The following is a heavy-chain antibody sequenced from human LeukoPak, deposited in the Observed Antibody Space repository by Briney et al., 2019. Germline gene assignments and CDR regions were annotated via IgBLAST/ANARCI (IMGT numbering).Heavy chain of an antibody. Sequence: PSETLSLTRTVSGGSISSRSYYWGWIRQPPGKGLEWIGSVYYSGSTYYNPSLKSRVTISVDTSKNQFSLKLSSVTAAYTAVYYCARSGSSSGYLFDYWGQGTLVTVSS. D-gene: IGHD3-22*01. V-gene: IGHV4-39*01. J-gene: IGHJ4*02. CDR2: VYYSGST. CDR3: ARSGSSSGYLFDY. CDR1: GGSISSRSYY.